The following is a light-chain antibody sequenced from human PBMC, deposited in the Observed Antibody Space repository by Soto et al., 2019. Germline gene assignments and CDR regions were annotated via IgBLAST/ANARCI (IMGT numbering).Light chain of an antibody. CDR3: SSYSSSATLYV. V-gene: IGLV2-14*01. Sequence: QSVLTHPASWPEPTGQSITISCPGTSSDFGGYNYVSWYQQNPGKAPKLIIYEVSNRPSGVSNRFSGSKSGNTASLTISGLQAEDEADYYCSSYSSSATLYVLGTGTKVTVL. CDR1: SSDFGGYNY. J-gene: IGLJ1*01. CDR2: EVS.